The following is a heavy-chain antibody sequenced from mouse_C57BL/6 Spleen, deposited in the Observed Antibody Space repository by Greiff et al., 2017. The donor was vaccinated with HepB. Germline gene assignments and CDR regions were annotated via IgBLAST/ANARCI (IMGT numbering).Heavy chain of an antibody. D-gene: IGHD2-4*01. Sequence: VKLMESGAELARPGASVKLSCKASGYTFTSYGISWVKQRTGQGLEWIGEIYHRSGNTYYNEKFKGKATLTADKCSSAAYMEIRSITSEDSAVYFCARDYDKCFDYWGQGTTLTVSS. CDR2: IYHRSGNT. V-gene: IGHV1-81*01. CDR1: GYTFTSYG. CDR3: ARDYDKCFDY. J-gene: IGHJ2*01.